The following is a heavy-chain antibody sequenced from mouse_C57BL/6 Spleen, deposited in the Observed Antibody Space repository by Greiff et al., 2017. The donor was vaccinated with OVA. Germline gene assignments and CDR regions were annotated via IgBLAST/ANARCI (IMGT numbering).Heavy chain of an antibody. CDR2: IRSKSNNYAT. CDR1: GFSFNTYA. CDR3: VRHGVYYDYDGAFAY. D-gene: IGHD2-4*01. J-gene: IGHJ3*01. Sequence: EVKLVESGGGLVQPKGSLKLSCAASGFSFNTYAMNWVRQAPGKGLEWVARIRSKSNNYATYYADSVKDRFTISRDDSESMLYLQMNNLKTEDTAMYYCVRHGVYYDYDGAFAYWGQGTLVTVSA. V-gene: IGHV10-1*01.